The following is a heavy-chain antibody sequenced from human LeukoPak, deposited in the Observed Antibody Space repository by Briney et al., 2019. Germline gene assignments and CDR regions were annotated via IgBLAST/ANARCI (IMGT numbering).Heavy chain of an antibody. CDR2: IYYSGSA. J-gene: IGHJ5*02. CDR1: GGSISSYY. D-gene: IGHD2-2*01. Sequence: SETLSLTCTVSGGSISSYYWSWIRQPPGKGLERMGYIYYSGSANYNPSLKSRVTISVDTSKNQFSLKLSSVTAADTAVYYCARAPPYCSSTSCRFDPWGQGTLVTVSS. V-gene: IGHV4-59*01. CDR3: ARAPPYCSSTSCRFDP.